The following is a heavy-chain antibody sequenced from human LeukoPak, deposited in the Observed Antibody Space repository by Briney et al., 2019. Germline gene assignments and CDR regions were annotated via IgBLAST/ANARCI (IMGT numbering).Heavy chain of an antibody. CDR1: GGSISSGSYY. Sequence: SETLSLTCTVSGGSISSGSYYWSWIRQPAGKGLEWIGRIYTSGSTNYNPSLKSRVTISLDTSKNQFSLKLSSVTAADTAVYYCASVAAGIAAAGDYWGQGTLVTVSS. CDR2: IYTSGST. CDR3: ASVAAGIAAAGDY. D-gene: IGHD6-13*01. J-gene: IGHJ4*02. V-gene: IGHV4-61*02.